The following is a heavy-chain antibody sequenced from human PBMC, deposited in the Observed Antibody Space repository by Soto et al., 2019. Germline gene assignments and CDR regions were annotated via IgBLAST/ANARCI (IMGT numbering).Heavy chain of an antibody. Sequence: QVQLVESGGGVVQPGQSLRLSCVASGFTFSSYGMDWVRQAPGKGLEWVAIIWNDGTNQYYGDSVKGRFFISRDNGKNTVYLQMNNLRVEDTALYYGARGGLTVAALPFDYWGQGTRVTVSS. CDR3: ARGGLTVAALPFDY. CDR2: IWNDGTNQ. CDR1: GFTFSSYG. J-gene: IGHJ4*02. V-gene: IGHV3-33*01. D-gene: IGHD6-19*01.